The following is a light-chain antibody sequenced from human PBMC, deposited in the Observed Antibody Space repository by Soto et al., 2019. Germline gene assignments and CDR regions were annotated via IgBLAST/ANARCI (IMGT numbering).Light chain of an antibody. CDR3: QQYDDLPYT. Sequence: DIQMTQSPSSLSASVGDRITIACQASHDINNYLSWFQQKPGKAPRLLIYDASNVEAGVPSRFSGSGSGTDFTFTINSLQPEDIATYFCQQYDDLPYTFGQGTNLEIK. V-gene: IGKV1-33*01. CDR1: HDINNY. J-gene: IGKJ2*01. CDR2: DAS.